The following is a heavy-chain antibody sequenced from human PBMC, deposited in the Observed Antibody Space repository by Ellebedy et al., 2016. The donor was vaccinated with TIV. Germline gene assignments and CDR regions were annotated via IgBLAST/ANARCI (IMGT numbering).Heavy chain of an antibody. CDR2: INPSGGST. CDR1: GGTFSSYA. Sequence: ASVKVSCKASGGTFSSYAISWVRQAPGQGLEWMGIINPSGGSTSYAQKFQGRVTMTRDTSTSTVYMELSSLRSDDTAVYYCAREDCSGGSCYWDSWGQGTLVTVSS. CDR3: AREDCSGGSCYWDS. J-gene: IGHJ5*02. D-gene: IGHD2-15*01. V-gene: IGHV1-46*01.